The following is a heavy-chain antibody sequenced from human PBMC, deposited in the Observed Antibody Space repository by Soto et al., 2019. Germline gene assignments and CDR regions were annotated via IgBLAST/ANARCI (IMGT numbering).Heavy chain of an antibody. D-gene: IGHD3-3*02. J-gene: IGHJ4*02. CDR2: IYPGDSDT. Sequence: GESLKISCRGSEYIFTNYWIGWVRQLPGKGLEWMGIIYPGDSDTRYGPSFQGQVTLSVDKSISTAYLQWSSLKASDTAMYYCARHREDLSAFIDYWGQGTLVTVPS. V-gene: IGHV5-51*01. CDR3: ARHREDLSAFIDY. CDR1: EYIFTNYW.